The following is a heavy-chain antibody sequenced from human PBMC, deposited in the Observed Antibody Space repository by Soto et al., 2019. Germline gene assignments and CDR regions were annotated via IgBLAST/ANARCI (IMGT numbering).Heavy chain of an antibody. D-gene: IGHD1-26*01. CDR1: GYTFTSYA. V-gene: IGHV1-3*01. J-gene: IGHJ4*01. CDR3: ARGPLSLYSADFR. CDR2: INGGNGDT. Sequence: VQLVQSGAEVKKPGASVRISCRTSGYTFTSYAITWLRHAPGQRLEWMGWINGGNGDTKYSQKFQDRLSITRDTSSTTVSLGLSSLTSEDTAIYYCARGPLSLYSADFRWGHGNLVTVSS.